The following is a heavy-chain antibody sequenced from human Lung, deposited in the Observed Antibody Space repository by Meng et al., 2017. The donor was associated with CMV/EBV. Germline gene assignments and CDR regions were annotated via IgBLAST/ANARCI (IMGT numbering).Heavy chain of an antibody. V-gene: IGHV3-21*01. CDR2: ISSSSSFK. J-gene: IGHJ6*02. D-gene: IGHD3-10*01. CDR1: GFTFSNYG. CDR3: ARDSGGLYGSGSYYYYGLDV. Sequence: GGSLRLSCAASGFTFSNYGMNWVRQAPGKGLERLSSISSSSSFKDYADSVKGRFTISRDNAKNSLYLQMNNLRAEDTAVYYCARDSGGLYGSGSYYYYGLDVWGRGTTVTVSS.